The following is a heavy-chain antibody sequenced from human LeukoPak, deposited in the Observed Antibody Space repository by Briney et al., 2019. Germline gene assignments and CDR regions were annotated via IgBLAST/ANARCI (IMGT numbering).Heavy chain of an antibody. CDR3: TRERDGYNSKTFDY. Sequence: PGRSLRLSCTASGFTFGDYAMSWVRQAPGKGLEGVGFIRSKAYGVTTEYAASVKGRFTISRDDSKSIAYLQMNSLKTEDTAVYYCTRERDGYNSKTFDYWGQGTLVTVSS. D-gene: IGHD5-24*01. CDR1: GFTFGDYA. J-gene: IGHJ4*02. V-gene: IGHV3-49*04. CDR2: IRSKAYGVTT.